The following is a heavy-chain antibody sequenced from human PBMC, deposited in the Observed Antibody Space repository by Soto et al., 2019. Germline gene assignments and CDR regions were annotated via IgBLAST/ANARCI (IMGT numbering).Heavy chain of an antibody. J-gene: IGHJ6*02. CDR1: GGTFSSYA. Sequence: QVQLVQSGAEVKKPGSSVKVSCKASGGTFSSYAISWVRPAPGQGLEWMGGIIPISGTANYAQKFQCRVTITADESTSTAYVELSLRSEDKAVYYCARSQGSSTSLEIYYYYYYGMDVWGQGTTVTVSS. D-gene: IGHD2-2*01. V-gene: IGHV1-69*01. CDR2: IIPISGTA. CDR3: ARSQGSSTSLEIYYYYYYGMDV.